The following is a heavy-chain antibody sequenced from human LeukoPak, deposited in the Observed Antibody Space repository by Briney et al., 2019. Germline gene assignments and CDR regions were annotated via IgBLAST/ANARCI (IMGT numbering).Heavy chain of an antibody. V-gene: IGHV3-30*04. J-gene: IGHJ4*02. D-gene: IGHD6-19*01. Sequence: GRSLRLSCEPSGFSFEDFAMHWVRQAPGKGLEWVALISYDGGNIYYTDSVKGRFTISRDNSKNMLYLQMNSLRPEDTAVYYCAPDPPFTSGWSQNFFDYWGQGTLVTVSS. CDR3: APDPPFTSGWSQNFFDY. CDR2: ISYDGGNI. CDR1: GFSFEDFA.